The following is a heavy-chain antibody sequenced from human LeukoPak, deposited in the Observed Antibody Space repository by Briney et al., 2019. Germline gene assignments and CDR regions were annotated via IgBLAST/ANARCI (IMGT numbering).Heavy chain of an antibody. CDR1: GFTFSSYG. CDR2: ISYDGSNK. J-gene: IGHJ4*02. D-gene: IGHD6-19*01. V-gene: IGHV3-30*18. Sequence: SGGSLRLSCAASGFTFSSYGMHWVRQAPGKGLEWVAVISYDGSNKYYADSVKGRFTISRDNSKNTLYLQMNSLRAEDTAVYYCAKGQPPSGIAVYCDYWGQGTLVTVSS. CDR3: AKGQPPSGIAVYCDY.